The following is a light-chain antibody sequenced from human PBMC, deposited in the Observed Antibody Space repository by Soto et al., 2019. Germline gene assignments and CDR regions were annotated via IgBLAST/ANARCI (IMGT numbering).Light chain of an antibody. V-gene: IGKV1-39*01. CDR1: QSIAFY. CDR2: AAS. CDR3: QQSSNSPMYT. J-gene: IGKJ2*01. Sequence: DLPLTQSPSSLSASVGDRVTITCRASQSIAFYVNWFQQKPGRAPRLLIYAASSLQSGVPSRFSGSGSATDFTLTIDTLQPEDSATDFCQQSSNSPMYTFGQGTK.